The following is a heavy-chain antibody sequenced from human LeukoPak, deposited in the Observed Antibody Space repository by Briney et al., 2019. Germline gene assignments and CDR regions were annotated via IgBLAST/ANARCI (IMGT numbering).Heavy chain of an antibody. D-gene: IGHD2-2*01. V-gene: IGHV3-23*01. CDR2: ICDGGVST. Sequence: PGGSLRLSCAASGFTFSSYVMNWVRQAPGGGVEWVSVICDGGVSTYYADAVKGRFTISRDNYKNTLYLQMNSLRAEDTAVYYCAKGVIPAAMPGFSDWFDPWGQGTLVTVSS. CDR1: GFTFSSYV. CDR3: AKGVIPAAMPGFSDWFDP. J-gene: IGHJ5*02.